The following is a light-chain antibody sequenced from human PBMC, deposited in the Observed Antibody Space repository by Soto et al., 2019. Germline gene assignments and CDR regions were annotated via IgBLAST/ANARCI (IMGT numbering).Light chain of an antibody. Sequence: VLTQSPGTMSVSPGERVTVTCGASQSVTGNYLAWYQQKPGQAPRLLIYGASYRATGIPDRFSGSGSGTDFSLTISRLEPEDFAVYCCQQYGSTPLTFDQGTKVEMK. CDR2: GAS. J-gene: IGKJ1*01. CDR3: QQYGSTPLT. CDR1: QSVTGNY. V-gene: IGKV3-20*01.